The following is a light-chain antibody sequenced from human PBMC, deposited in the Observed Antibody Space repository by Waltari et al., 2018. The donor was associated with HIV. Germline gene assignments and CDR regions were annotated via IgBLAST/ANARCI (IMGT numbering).Light chain of an antibody. J-gene: IGLJ3*02. V-gene: IGLV2-8*01. CDR3: SAYAGSYWV. Sequence: QSALTQPPSAAGSPGQSVTISCTGTSSDVGSYNYVSWYTHHPGKAPRLMLFEVSKRPSGISYRFSSSKSRNSSSLSVSGLQAEDEAYYYCSAYAGSYWVFGGGTKLPVL. CDR1: SSDVGSYNY. CDR2: EVS.